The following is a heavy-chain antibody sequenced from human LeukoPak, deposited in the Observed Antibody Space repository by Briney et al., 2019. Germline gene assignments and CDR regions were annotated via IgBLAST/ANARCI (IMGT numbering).Heavy chain of an antibody. V-gene: IGHV1-18*01. CDR1: GYTFTRYG. Sequence: ASVKVSCKTSGYTFTRYGISWVRQAPGQGLEWMGWISADNGNTDYAQNLQGRVTMTADTSTRTAYMELRSLRSDDTAVYFCARVMILEWFRLDYWGPGTLVTVSS. CDR3: ARVMILEWFRLDY. D-gene: IGHD3-3*01. CDR2: ISADNGNT. J-gene: IGHJ4*02.